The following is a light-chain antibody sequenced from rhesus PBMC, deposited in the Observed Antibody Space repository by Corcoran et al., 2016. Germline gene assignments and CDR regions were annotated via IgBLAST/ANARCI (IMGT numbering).Light chain of an antibody. CDR3: QKCSSSPPT. CDR1: QSVSSN. CDR2: DTS. Sequence: QVILTQSPATLSLSPGERATLSCRASQSVSSNLAWYQQKPGQAPRLLFYDTSSRATGIPDRFSGSGSRTEFTLTIRSLEPEDFAVYYCQKCSSSPPTFGEGTKVELK. J-gene: IGKJ4*01. V-gene: IGKV3-53*01.